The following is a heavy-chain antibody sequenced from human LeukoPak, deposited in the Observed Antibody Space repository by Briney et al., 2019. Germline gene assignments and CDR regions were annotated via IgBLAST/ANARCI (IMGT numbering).Heavy chain of an antibody. Sequence: GGSLRLSCAASGFTFSSYWMHWVRQAPGKGLVWVSRINSDGSSTSYADSVKGRFTISRDNAKNTLYLQMNSLRAEDTAVYYCARDRGNRFLEWVFDYWGQGTLVTISS. J-gene: IGHJ4*02. CDR2: INSDGSST. CDR1: GFTFSSYW. V-gene: IGHV3-74*01. CDR3: ARDRGNRFLEWVFDY. D-gene: IGHD3-3*01.